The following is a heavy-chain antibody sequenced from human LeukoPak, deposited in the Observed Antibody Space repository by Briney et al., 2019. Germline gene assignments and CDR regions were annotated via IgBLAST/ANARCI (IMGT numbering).Heavy chain of an antibody. CDR3: ARVGSSGWNYYYYYYYMDV. CDR2: ISHSRTT. V-gene: IGHV4-38-2*02. CDR1: AYSLTSGSY. D-gene: IGHD6-19*01. J-gene: IGHJ6*03. Sequence: SETLSLTCTLSAYSLTSGSYWGWVRQHPGKGLEWIGSISHSRTTYYNPSLKSRVTISVDTSKNQFSLKLSSVTAADTAVYYCARVGSSGWNYYYYYYYMDVWGKGTTVTVSS.